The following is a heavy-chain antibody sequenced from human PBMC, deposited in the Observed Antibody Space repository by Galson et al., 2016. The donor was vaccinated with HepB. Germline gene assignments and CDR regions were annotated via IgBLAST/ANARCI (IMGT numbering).Heavy chain of an antibody. D-gene: IGHD6-6*01. CDR3: AKVLVGSARPGAFDY. CDR2: VSGSGGGA. V-gene: IGHV3-23*01. CDR1: GLTFSSYA. J-gene: IGHJ4*02. Sequence: SLRLSCAASGLTFSSYAMSWVRQAPGKGLEWVSGVSGSGGGAYYGGSVKGRFNISRDNSKSTLYLEMSSLRVEDTAVYYCAKVLVGSARPGAFDYWGQGTLVTVSS.